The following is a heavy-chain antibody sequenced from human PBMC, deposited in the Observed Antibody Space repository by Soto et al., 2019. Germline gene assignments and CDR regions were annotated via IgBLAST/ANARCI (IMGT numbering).Heavy chain of an antibody. V-gene: IGHV1-69*01. Sequence: QVQLVQSGAEWKKPGSSVKVSGKASGGTFSSYAISWWRQAPGQGLEWMGGIIPIFGTANYAQKFQGRVTITADESTSTAYMELSSLRSEDTAVYYCARDEGDVVWHYGMDVWGQGTTVAVSS. CDR1: GGTFSSYA. D-gene: IGHD3-16*01. J-gene: IGHJ6*02. CDR3: ARDEGDVVWHYGMDV. CDR2: IIPIFGTA.